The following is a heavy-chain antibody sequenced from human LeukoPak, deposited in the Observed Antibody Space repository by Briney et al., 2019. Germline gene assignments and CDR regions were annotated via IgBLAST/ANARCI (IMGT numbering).Heavy chain of an antibody. J-gene: IGHJ6*02. Sequence: ASVKVSCKASGGTFSSYAISWVRQAPGQGLEWMGRIIPILGIANYAQKFQGRVTITADKSTSTAYMELSSLRSEDTAVYYCASQANSYYGMDVWGQGTTVTVSS. D-gene: IGHD1/OR15-1a*01. V-gene: IGHV1-69*04. CDR3: ASQANSYYGMDV. CDR2: IIPILGIA. CDR1: GGTFSSYA.